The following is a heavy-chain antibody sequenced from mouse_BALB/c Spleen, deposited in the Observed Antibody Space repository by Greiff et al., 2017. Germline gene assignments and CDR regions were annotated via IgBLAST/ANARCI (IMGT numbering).Heavy chain of an antibody. D-gene: IGHD3-1*01. CDR2: ISSGSSTI. Sequence: DVKLVESGGGLVQPGGSRKLSCAASGFTFSSFGMHWVRQAPEKGLEWVAYISSGSSTIYYADTVKGRFTISRDNPKNTLFLQMTSLRSEDTAMYYCGRYGLRDYAMDYWGQGTSVTVSS. CDR3: GRYGLRDYAMDY. CDR1: GFTFSSFG. J-gene: IGHJ4*01. V-gene: IGHV5-17*02.